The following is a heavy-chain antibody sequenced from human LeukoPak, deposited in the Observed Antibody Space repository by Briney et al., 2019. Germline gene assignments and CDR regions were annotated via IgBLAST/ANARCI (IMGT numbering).Heavy chain of an antibody. CDR2: ISYDGSNK. CDR1: GFTFSRYG. D-gene: IGHD2-15*01. J-gene: IGHJ4*02. V-gene: IGHV3-30*18. Sequence: GGSLRLSCAASGFTFSRYGMHWVRQAPGKGLEWVAVISYDGSNKYYADSVKGRFTISRDNSKNTLYLQMNSLRAEDTAVYYCAKVWGYCSGGSCYSGDYWGQGTLVTVSS. CDR3: AKVWGYCSGGSCYSGDY.